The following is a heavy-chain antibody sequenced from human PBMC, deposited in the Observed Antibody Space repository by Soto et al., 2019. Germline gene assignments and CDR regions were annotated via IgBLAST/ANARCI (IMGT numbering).Heavy chain of an antibody. CDR1: GFTFSSYA. J-gene: IGHJ4*02. Sequence: GGSLRLSCAASGFTFSSYAMHWVRQAPGKGLEWVAVISYDGSNKYYADSVKGRFTISRDNSKNTLYLQMNSLRAEDTAVYYCARDKKPFRGHFDYWGQGTLVTVSS. D-gene: IGHD3-10*01. CDR2: ISYDGSNK. V-gene: IGHV3-30-3*01. CDR3: ARDKKPFRGHFDY.